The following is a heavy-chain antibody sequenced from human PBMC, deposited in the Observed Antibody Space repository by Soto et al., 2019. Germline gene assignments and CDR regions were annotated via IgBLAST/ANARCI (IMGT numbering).Heavy chain of an antibody. CDR3: ARRSGYYYDGMDV. CDR1: GGSFSGYY. Sequence: SETLSLTCAVYGGSFSGYYWSWIRQPPGKGLEWIGEINHSGSTNYNPSLKSRVTISVDTSKNQFSLKLSSVTAADTAVYYCARRSGYYYDGMDVWGKGTMVTVSS. V-gene: IGHV4-34*01. D-gene: IGHD3-10*01. CDR2: INHSGST. J-gene: IGHJ6*04.